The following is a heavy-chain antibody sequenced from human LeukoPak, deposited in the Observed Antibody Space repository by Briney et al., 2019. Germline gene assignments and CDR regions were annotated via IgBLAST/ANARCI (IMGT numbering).Heavy chain of an antibody. D-gene: IGHD3-10*01. CDR1: GYTFTSYY. J-gene: IGHJ4*02. CDR2: INPSGGST. CDR3: ARTRSTFDYGSGSYPDY. V-gene: IGHV1-46*01. Sequence: ASVKVSCKASGYTFTSYYMHWVRQAPGQGLEWMGIINPSGGSTSYAQKFQGRVTMTRDTSTSTVYMELSSLRSEDTAVYYCARTRSTFDYGSGSYPDYWGQGTLVTVSS.